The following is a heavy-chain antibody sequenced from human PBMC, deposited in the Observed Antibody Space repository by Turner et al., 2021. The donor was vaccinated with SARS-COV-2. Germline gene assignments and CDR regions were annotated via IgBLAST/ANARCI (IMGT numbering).Heavy chain of an antibody. V-gene: IGHV3-21*01. CDR3: ARDPGYSGYDYWQNTEFFDY. D-gene: IGHD5-12*01. J-gene: IGHJ4*02. CDR1: GFTFRSYS. Sequence: EVQLVESGGGLVKPGGSRRFSCAASGFTFRSYSMNWVRHAPGKGLEWVSSISIISSYINYTDSVKGRFTIARDNAKNSLYLQMNSLRAEDTAVYYCARDPGYSGYDYWQNTEFFDYWGQGTLVTVSS. CDR2: ISIISSYI.